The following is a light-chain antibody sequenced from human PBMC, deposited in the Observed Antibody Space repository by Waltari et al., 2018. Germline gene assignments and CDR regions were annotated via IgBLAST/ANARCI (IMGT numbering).Light chain of an antibody. Sequence: QPALTQPASMSGSPGQSVTLSCPGTSSDISDYNFVSWYQQHPGKGPKLIIYYVTNRASGVSNRFSGSKSGNRASLTISGLQAEDEADYYCSAYISRSISYVIFGGGTKLTVL. CDR2: YVT. J-gene: IGLJ2*01. V-gene: IGLV2-14*03. CDR3: SAYISRSISYVI. CDR1: SSDISDYNF.